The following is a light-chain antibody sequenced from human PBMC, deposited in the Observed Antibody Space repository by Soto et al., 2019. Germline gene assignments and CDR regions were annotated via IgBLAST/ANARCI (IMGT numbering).Light chain of an antibody. J-gene: IGKJ1*01. Sequence: DIQMTQSPSSLSASVGDRVTITCRASQDISEDLAWYQQKPGKVPKLLLYASTLQSGVPSRFSGSGSGTDFTLTISTLQPEDVATYYCQNYFNAPPWTFGQGTKV. CDR1: QDISED. CDR3: QNYFNAPPWT. CDR2: AS. V-gene: IGKV1-27*01.